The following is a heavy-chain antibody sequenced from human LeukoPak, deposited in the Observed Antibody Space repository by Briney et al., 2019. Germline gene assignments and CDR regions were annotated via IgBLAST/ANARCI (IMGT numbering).Heavy chain of an antibody. CDR2: ISSSSSTI. CDR1: GFTFSRFG. J-gene: IGHJ4*02. V-gene: IGHV3-48*02. CDR3: ARDEGRIVGAVNIDC. D-gene: IGHD1-26*01. Sequence: TGGSLRLSCAASGFTFSRFGINWVRQAPGKGPEWVSYISSSSSTIYYAESVKGRFTISRDNAKNSLYLQMNSLRDEDTAVYYCARDEGRIVGAVNIDCWGQGTLVTVSS.